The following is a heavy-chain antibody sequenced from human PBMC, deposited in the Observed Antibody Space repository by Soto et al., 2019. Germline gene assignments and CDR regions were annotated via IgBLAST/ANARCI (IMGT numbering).Heavy chain of an antibody. J-gene: IGHJ4*02. D-gene: IGHD3-10*01. CDR2: INPNGGST. CDR3: TRSLMEGDY. V-gene: IGHV1-46*03. CDR1: GYTFTSSY. Sequence: QVQLVQSGAEVKKPGASVKVSCKASGYTFTSSYIHWVRQAPGQGLEWMAIINPNGGSTNYAQKAQGRVTVTRDTSTSTVYMELSSLTSEDTAVYYCTRSLMEGDYWGQGTLVPVSA.